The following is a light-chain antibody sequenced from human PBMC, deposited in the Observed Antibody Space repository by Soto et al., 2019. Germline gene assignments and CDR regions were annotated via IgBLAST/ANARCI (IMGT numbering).Light chain of an antibody. Sequence: QSVLTKPPSVSGAPGQRVTISCTWSSSNIGAGYEVHWYQHLPGKAPKLLIYGNTNRPSGVPDRFSGSKSGTSASLAITGLQAEDEADYYCQSSDSSLSASYVFGGWTKLTVL. CDR3: QSSDSSLSASYV. J-gene: IGLJ1*01. V-gene: IGLV1-40*01. CDR2: GNT. CDR1: SSNIGAGYE.